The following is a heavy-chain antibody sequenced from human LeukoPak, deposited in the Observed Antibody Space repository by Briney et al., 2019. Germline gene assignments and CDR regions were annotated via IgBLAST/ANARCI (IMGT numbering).Heavy chain of an antibody. CDR1: GFTFSSYW. Sequence: GGSLRLSCAASGFTFSSYWMSWVRQAPGKGLEWVANIKQDGSEKYYVDSVKGRFTISRDNAKNSLYLQMNSLRAEDTAVYYRAREVVPAANIHWFDPWGQGTLVTVSS. CDR3: AREVVPAANIHWFDP. CDR2: IKQDGSEK. D-gene: IGHD2-2*01. J-gene: IGHJ5*02. V-gene: IGHV3-7*01.